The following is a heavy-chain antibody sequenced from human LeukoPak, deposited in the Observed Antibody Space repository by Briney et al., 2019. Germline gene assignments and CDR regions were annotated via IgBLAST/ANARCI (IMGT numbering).Heavy chain of an antibody. V-gene: IGHV1-2*02. Sequence: ASVKVSCKASGYTFIGHYMYWVRQAPGQGLEWMGWINPNSGDTNSAQNLQGRVTMTRDTSISTAYMELSRLTSDDTAVYYCARGSDDASDIWGQGTMVTVSS. CDR1: GYTFIGHY. CDR2: INPNSGDT. J-gene: IGHJ3*02. CDR3: ARGSDDASDI.